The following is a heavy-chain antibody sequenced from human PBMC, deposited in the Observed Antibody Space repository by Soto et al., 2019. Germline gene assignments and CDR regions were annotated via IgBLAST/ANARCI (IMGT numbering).Heavy chain of an antibody. CDR2: INPSGGST. Sequence: GASVKVSCKASGYTFTSYYMHWVRQAPGQGLEWMGIINPSGGSTSYAQKFQGRVTMTRDTSTSTVYMELSSLRSEDTAVYYCASTGSGSYYRHNYYGMDVWGQGTTVTVSS. J-gene: IGHJ6*02. V-gene: IGHV1-46*01. D-gene: IGHD3-10*01. CDR3: ASTGSGSYYRHNYYGMDV. CDR1: GYTFTSYY.